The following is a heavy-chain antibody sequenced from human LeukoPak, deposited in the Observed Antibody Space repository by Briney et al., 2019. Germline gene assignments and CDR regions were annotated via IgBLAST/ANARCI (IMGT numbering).Heavy chain of an antibody. J-gene: IGHJ4*02. D-gene: IGHD4-11*01. CDR3: ARVPVSGPGARFDY. V-gene: IGHV1-18*01. Sequence: ASVKVSCKASGYTFTSYGISWVRQAPGQGLEWMGWISAYNVNTNDAQKLQGRVTMTTDTSTTTAYMELRSLRPDDTAVYYCARVPVSGPGARFDYWGQGTLVTVSS. CDR1: GYTFTSYG. CDR2: ISAYNVNT.